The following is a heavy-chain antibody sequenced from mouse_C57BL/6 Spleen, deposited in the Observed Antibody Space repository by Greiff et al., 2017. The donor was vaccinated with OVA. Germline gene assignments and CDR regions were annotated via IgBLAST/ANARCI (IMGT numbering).Heavy chain of an antibody. CDR2: ISYDGSN. CDR3: ARSYDGHFDY. D-gene: IGHD2-3*01. Sequence: EVQLVESGPGLVKPSQSLSLTCSVTGYSITSGYYWNWIRQFPGNKLEWMGYISYDGSNNYNPSLKNRISITRDTSKNQFFLKLNSVTTEDTATYYCARSYDGHFDYWGQGTTLTVSS. J-gene: IGHJ2*01. V-gene: IGHV3-6*01. CDR1: GYSITSGYY.